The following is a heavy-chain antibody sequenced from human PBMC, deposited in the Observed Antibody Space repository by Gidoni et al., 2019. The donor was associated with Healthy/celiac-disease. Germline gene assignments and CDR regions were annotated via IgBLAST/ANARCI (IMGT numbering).Heavy chain of an antibody. Sequence: QVTLRESGPALVKRTQTLTLTCTFSGFSPRTSGMCVSWIRQPPGKALEWLARIDWDDDKFYSTSLKTRLTISKDTSRNQVVLTMTNMDPVDTATYYCARSTLSYGSGSYDYWGQGTLVTVSS. CDR1: GFSPRTSGMC. J-gene: IGHJ4*02. D-gene: IGHD3-10*01. CDR2: IDWDDDK. V-gene: IGHV2-70*17. CDR3: ARSTLSYGSGSYDY.